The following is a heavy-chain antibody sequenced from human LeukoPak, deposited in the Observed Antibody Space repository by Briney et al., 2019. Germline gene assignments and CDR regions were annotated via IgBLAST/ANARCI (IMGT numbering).Heavy chain of an antibody. CDR1: GFTFSSYW. CDR2: IKQDGSEK. V-gene: IGHV3-7*01. CDR3: ARDHSVNTMAPDV. Sequence: HSGGSLRLSCAASGFTFSSYWMSWVRQAPGKGLEWVANIKQDGSEKYYVDSVKGRFTISRDNAKNSLYLQMNSLRAEDTAVYYCARDHSVNTMAPDVWGQGTTVTVSS. D-gene: IGHD3-10*01. J-gene: IGHJ6*02.